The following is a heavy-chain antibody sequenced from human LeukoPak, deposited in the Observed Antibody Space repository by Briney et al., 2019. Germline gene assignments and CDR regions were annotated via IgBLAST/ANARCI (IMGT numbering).Heavy chain of an antibody. CDR1: GFTFSSYS. J-gene: IGHJ4*02. D-gene: IGHD6-6*01. V-gene: IGHV3-21*01. CDR3: ARDGSSSSPGRYFDY. CDR2: ISSSSSYI. Sequence: GGSLRLSCAASGFTFSSYSMNWVRQAPGKGLEWVSSISSSSSYIYYADSLKGRFTISRDNAKNSLYLQMNSLRAEDTAVYYCARDGSSSSPGRYFDYWGQGTLVTVSS.